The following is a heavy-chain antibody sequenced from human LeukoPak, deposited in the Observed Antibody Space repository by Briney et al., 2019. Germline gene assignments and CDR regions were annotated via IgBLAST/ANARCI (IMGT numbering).Heavy chain of an antibody. V-gene: IGHV3-23*01. CDR1: GFTFSSYG. J-gene: IGHJ4*02. CDR2: IGGRDGST. Sequence: GGSLRLSCAASGFTFSSYGMSWVRQAPGKGLEWVSAIGGRDGSTYYADSVKGRFTISRDNSKNTLYVQMNSLRAEDTAVYYCVRDFGGPFDYWGQGTLVIVSS. D-gene: IGHD3-3*01. CDR3: VRDFGGPFDY.